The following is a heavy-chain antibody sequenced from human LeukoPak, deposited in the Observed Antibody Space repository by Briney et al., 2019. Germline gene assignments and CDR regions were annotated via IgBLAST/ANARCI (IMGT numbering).Heavy chain of an antibody. CDR3: ARSVFAATQNPYYFNY. Sequence: ASVKVSCKASGYTFTSYDINWVRQATGQGLEWMGWMNPNSGNTGYAQKFQGRVTMTRNTSISTAYMELSSLRSEDTAVYYCARSVFAATQNPYYFNYWGQGTLVTVSS. CDR2: MNPNSGNT. J-gene: IGHJ4*02. CDR1: GYTFTSYD. D-gene: IGHD6-25*01. V-gene: IGHV1-8*01.